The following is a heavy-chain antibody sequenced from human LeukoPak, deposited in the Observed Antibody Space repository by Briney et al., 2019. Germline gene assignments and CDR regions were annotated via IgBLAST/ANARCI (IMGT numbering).Heavy chain of an antibody. CDR2: IYYSGST. J-gene: IGHJ4*02. CDR3: ARAVGATDPYYFDY. CDR1: GGSFSGYY. V-gene: IGHV4-59*01. D-gene: IGHD1-26*01. Sequence: SETLSLTCAVYGGSFSGYYWSWIRQPPGKGLEWIGYIYYSGSTNYNPSLKSRVTISVDTSKNQFSLKLSSVTAADTAVYYCARAVGATDPYYFDYWGQGTLVTVSS.